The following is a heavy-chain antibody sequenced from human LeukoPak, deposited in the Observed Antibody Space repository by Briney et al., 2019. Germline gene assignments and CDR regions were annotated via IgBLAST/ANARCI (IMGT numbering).Heavy chain of an antibody. CDR2: ISYDGSNK. CDR1: GFTFSSYG. J-gene: IGHJ5*02. CDR3: AKSVGYGDYDWFDP. V-gene: IGHV3-30*18. Sequence: PGGSLRLSCAASGFTFSSYGMHWVRQAPGKGLEWVAVISYDGSNKYYADSVKGRFTISRDNSKNTLYLQMNSLRAEDTAVYYCAKSVGYGDYDWFDPWGRGTLVTVSS. D-gene: IGHD4-17*01.